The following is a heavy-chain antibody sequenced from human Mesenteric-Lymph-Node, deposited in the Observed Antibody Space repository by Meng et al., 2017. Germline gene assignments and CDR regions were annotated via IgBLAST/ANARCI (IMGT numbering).Heavy chain of an antibody. CDR3: ARVGGSGGPPGDAFDI. V-gene: IGHV4-39*07. D-gene: IGHD2-15*01. CDR1: GGSISSSSYY. Sequence: SETLSLTCTVSGGSISSSSYYWGWIRQPPGKGLEWIGSIYYSGSTYYNPPLKSRVTISVDTSKNQFSLKLSSVTAADTAVYSCARVGGSGGPPGDAFDIWRHGTMVTVSS. J-gene: IGHJ3*02. CDR2: IYYSGST.